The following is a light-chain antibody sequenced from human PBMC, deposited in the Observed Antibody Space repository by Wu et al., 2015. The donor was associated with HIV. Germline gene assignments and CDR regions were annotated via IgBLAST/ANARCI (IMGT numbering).Light chain of an antibody. Sequence: FVLTQSPGTLSVSPGERATLSCRASQSVNNKLAWYQQKPGQPPRLLMYGVSKRATGIPARFYGSGSGTDFILSISSLEAEDSAVYYCQQRSTWPVTFGQGTRLEIK. CDR3: QQRSTWPVT. J-gene: IGKJ5*01. CDR1: QSVNNK. V-gene: IGKV3-11*01. CDR2: GVS.